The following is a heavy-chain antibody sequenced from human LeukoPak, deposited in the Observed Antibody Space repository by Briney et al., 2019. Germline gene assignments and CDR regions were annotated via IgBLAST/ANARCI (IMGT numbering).Heavy chain of an antibody. CDR1: GFTFSSYW. D-gene: IGHD4-17*01. V-gene: IGHV3-7*03. CDR3: ARGKTTVTPGYFDY. CDR2: IKQDGSEG. J-gene: IGHJ4*02. Sequence: GGSLRLSCVGSGFTFSSYWMSWVRQAPGRGLEWVANIKQDGSEGYYVDSVKGRFTTSRDNAKNSLYLQMNSLRAEDTAVYYCARGKTTVTPGYFDYGGQGTLVTVSP.